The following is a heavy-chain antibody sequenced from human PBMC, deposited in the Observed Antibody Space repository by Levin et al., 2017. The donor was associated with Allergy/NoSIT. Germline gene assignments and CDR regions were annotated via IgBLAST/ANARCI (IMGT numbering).Heavy chain of an antibody. CDR1: GFTFSGYW. D-gene: IGHD2/OR15-2a*01. Sequence: GGSLRLSCAASGFTFSGYWMHWVRQAPGKGLVWVSRINTDGRSTSYADSVKGRFTISRDNAKNTLFLQMNSLRAEDTAVYYCAREESPYNYYYMDVWGKGTTVTVSS. CDR3: AREESPYNYYYMDV. J-gene: IGHJ6*03. CDR2: INTDGRST. V-gene: IGHV3-74*01.